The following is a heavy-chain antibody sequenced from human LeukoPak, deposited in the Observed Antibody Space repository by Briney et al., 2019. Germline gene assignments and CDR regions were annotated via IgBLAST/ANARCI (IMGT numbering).Heavy chain of an antibody. Sequence: SETLSLTCAVYGGSFSGYYWSWIRQPPGKGLEWIGEINHSGSTNYNPSLKSRVTISVDTSKNQFSLKLSSVTAADTAVYYCARGRNYYDSSGYLIFAFDIWGQGTMVTVSS. CDR1: GGSFSGYY. V-gene: IGHV4-34*01. CDR2: INHSGST. CDR3: ARGRNYYDSSGYLIFAFDI. D-gene: IGHD3-22*01. J-gene: IGHJ3*02.